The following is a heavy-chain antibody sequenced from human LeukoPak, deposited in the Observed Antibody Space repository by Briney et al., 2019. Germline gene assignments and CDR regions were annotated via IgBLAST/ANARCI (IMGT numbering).Heavy chain of an antibody. CDR3: AKDDDWGRYKH. CDR2: ISPSGDIT. CDR1: GFTFSSHG. Sequence: GGSLRLSCAASGFTFSSHGMNWVRQAPGKGLEWVSGISPSGDITYYTDSVRGRFTISRDNFKNTLSLQVNSLRAEDTAMYYCAKDDDWGRYKHWGQGTLVTVSS. V-gene: IGHV3-23*01. J-gene: IGHJ1*01. D-gene: IGHD3-16*01.